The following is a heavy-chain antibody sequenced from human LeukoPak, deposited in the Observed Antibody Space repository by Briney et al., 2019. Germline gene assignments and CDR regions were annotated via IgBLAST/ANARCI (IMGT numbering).Heavy chain of an antibody. D-gene: IGHD2-15*01. CDR2: INPTGGST. CDR3: ARVVDYLSAFDI. J-gene: IGHJ3*02. Sequence: ASVKVSCKASGYTFPSYFMHWVRQAPGQGLEWMGIINPTGGSTTYAQKFQGRVTMTRDTSTSTVYMELSSLRSEDTAVYYCARVVDYLSAFDIWGQGTMVTVSS. CDR1: GYTFPSYF. V-gene: IGHV1-46*01.